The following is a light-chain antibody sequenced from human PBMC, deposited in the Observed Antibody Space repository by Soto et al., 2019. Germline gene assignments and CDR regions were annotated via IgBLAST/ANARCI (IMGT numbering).Light chain of an antibody. V-gene: IGKV1-12*01. CDR1: QAIGDW. CDR3: QQADISQLT. J-gene: IGKJ4*01. CDR2: ATS. Sequence: DIQMTQSPSSVSASVGDRVTITCRASQAIGDWLAWYQQKPGKAPNLLIYATSTLQSGVPSRFSGRGSETELSLTISSLQPEDFATYYCQQADISQLTFGGGTRVEI.